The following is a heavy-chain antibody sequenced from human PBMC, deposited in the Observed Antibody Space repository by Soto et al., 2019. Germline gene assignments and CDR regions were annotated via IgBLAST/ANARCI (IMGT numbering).Heavy chain of an antibody. CDR1: GYGFTTYG. CDR2: ISAHNGNT. J-gene: IGHJ4*02. D-gene: IGHD1-1*01. V-gene: IGHV1-18*01. CDR3: ARGRYGDY. Sequence: QVHLEQSGAEVKKPGASVKVSCKGSGYGFTTYGITWVRQAPGQGLEWMARISAHNGNTNYAQKLQGRVTVTRDTSTSTAYMELRSLRSDDTAVYYCARGRYGDYWGQGALVTVSS.